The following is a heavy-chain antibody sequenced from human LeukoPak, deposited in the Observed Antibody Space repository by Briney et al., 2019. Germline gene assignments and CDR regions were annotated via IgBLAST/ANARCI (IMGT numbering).Heavy chain of an antibody. J-gene: IGHJ2*01. D-gene: IGHD4-17*01. Sequence: GGSLRLSCAASGVTVSSNYMSWVRQAPGKGLEWVSVIYSGGSTYYADSVKGRFTISRDNSKNTLYLQMNGLRAEDTAVYYCTTVTHGYFDLWGRGTLVTVSS. CDR2: IYSGGST. CDR1: GVTVSSNY. CDR3: TTVTHGYFDL. V-gene: IGHV3-66*02.